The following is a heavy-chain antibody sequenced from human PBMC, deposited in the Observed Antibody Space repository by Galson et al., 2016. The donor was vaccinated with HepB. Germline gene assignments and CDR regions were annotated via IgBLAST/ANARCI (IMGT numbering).Heavy chain of an antibody. CDR2: ISETSSHI. CDR1: AFSFSSFS. D-gene: IGHD6-6*01. Sequence: SLRLSCAASAFSFSSFSMNWVRQAPGKGLEWLSYISETSSHIYYADSVRGRFTISRDNANNALLLELNSLRAEDTAVYYCARDVARQARFSGMDLWGQGTTVTVSS. CDR3: ARDVARQARFSGMDL. J-gene: IGHJ6*02. V-gene: IGHV3-21*01.